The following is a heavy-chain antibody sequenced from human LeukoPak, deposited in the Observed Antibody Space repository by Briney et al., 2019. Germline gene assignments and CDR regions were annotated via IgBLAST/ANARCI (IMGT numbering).Heavy chain of an antibody. V-gene: IGHV3-21*04. CDR2: ISSSSSYI. J-gene: IGHJ4*02. CDR3: ASGLLWFGETLGY. CDR1: GFTFSSYS. D-gene: IGHD3-10*01. Sequence: GGSLRLSCAASGFTFSSYSMNWVRQAPGKGLEWVSSISSSSSYIYNADSVKGRFTISRDNAKNSLYLQMNSLRAEDTAVYYCASGLLWFGETLGYWGQGTLVTVSS.